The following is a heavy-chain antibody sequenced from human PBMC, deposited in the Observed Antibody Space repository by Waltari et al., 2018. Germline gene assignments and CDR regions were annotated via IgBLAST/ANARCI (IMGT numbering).Heavy chain of an antibody. CDR2: IYYRGST. D-gene: IGHD6-13*01. V-gene: IGHV4-39*01. J-gene: IGHJ4*02. CDR3: AIRTRRYSSSWYVSDY. CDR1: GGSISSSSYY. Sequence: QLQLQESGPGLVKPSETLSLTCTVSGGSISSSSYYWGWIRQPPGKGLEWIGSIYYRGSTYYNPSLKSRVTISVETSKNQFSLKLSSVTAADTAVYYCAIRTRRYSSSWYVSDYWGQGTLVTVSS.